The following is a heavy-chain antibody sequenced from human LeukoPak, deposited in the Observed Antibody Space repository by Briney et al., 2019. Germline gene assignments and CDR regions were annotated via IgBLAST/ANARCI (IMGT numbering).Heavy chain of an antibody. CDR1: GFTFSSYG. V-gene: IGHV3-23*01. CDR3: ANGKDIVVVPAAMEFAY. Sequence: GGSLRLSCAASGFTFSSYGMSWVRQAPGKGLEWVSAISGSGGSTYYADSVKGRFTISRDNSKNTLYLQMNSLRAEDTAVYYCANGKDIVVVPAAMEFAYWGQGTLVTVSS. D-gene: IGHD2-2*01. CDR2: ISGSGGST. J-gene: IGHJ4*02.